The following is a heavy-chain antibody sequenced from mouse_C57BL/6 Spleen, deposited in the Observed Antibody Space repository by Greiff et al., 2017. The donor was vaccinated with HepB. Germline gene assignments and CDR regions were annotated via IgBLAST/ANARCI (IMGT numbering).Heavy chain of an antibody. J-gene: IGHJ2*01. CDR3: ARDRDGYYGY. D-gene: IGHD2-3*01. Sequence: VQLKESGPGLVKPSQSLSLTCSVTGYSITSGYYWNWIRQFPGNKLEWMGYISYDGSNNYNPSLKNRISITRDTSKNQFFLKLNSVTTEDTATYYCARDRDGYYGYWGQGTTLTVSS. V-gene: IGHV3-6*01. CDR1: GYSITSGYY. CDR2: ISYDGSN.